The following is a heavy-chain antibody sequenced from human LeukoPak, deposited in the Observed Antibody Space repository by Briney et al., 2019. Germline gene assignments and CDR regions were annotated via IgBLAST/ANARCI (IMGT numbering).Heavy chain of an antibody. J-gene: IGHJ3*02. V-gene: IGHV4-39*07. D-gene: IGHD3-22*01. CDR3: GRPLSYYSDSSGDNAFDI. Sequence: SETLSLTCTVSGGSISTSSDYWGWIRQPPGKGLEWIGSIYYTVNTYYSPSLKSRVTISVDTSKNQFSLKLSSVTAADTAVYYCGRPLSYYSDSSGDNAFDIWGQGTMVTVSS. CDR1: GGSISTSSDY. CDR2: IYYTVNT.